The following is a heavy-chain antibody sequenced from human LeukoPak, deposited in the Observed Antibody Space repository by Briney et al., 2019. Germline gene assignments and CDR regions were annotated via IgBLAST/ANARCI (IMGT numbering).Heavy chain of an antibody. CDR3: ARTSGWYDILFSNFDY. CDR1: GFTFSSYA. V-gene: IGHV3-30-3*01. J-gene: IGHJ4*02. Sequence: QPGGSLRLSCAASGFTFSSYAMHWVRQAPGKGLEWVAVISYDGSNKYYADSVKGRFTISRDNSKNTLYLQMNSLRAEDTAVYYCARTSGWYDILFSNFDYWGQGTLVTVSS. D-gene: IGHD6-19*01. CDR2: ISYDGSNK.